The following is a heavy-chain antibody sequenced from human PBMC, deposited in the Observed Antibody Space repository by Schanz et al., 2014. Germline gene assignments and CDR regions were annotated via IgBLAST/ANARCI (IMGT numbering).Heavy chain of an antibody. CDR2: INPSGGST. Sequence: QVQLVQSGGEVKKPGASVKVSCKASGYTFTSYYMHWVRHAPGQGLEWMGIINPSGGSTSYAQKFQGRVTMTRDTSTSTVYMELSSLRSEDTAVYYCARDGEAAAGCDYWGQGTLVTVSS. J-gene: IGHJ4*02. D-gene: IGHD6-13*01. CDR3: ARDGEAAAGCDY. V-gene: IGHV1-46*03. CDR1: GYTFTSYY.